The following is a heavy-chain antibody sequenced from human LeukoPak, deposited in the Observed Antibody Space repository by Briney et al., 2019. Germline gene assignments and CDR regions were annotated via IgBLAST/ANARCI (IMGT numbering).Heavy chain of an antibody. J-gene: IGHJ5*02. D-gene: IGHD3-22*01. CDR2: INPNNDGT. CDR1: GYTFTGYY. Sequence: ASVKVSCKASGYTFTGYYMHWVRQAPGQGLEWMGGINPNNDGTNYAQKFQGGITMTRDTSINTAYMELSRLRSDDTAVYYCARDLDSSGYYFRGFDPWGQGTLVTVSS. CDR3: ARDLDSSGYYFRGFDP. V-gene: IGHV1-2*02.